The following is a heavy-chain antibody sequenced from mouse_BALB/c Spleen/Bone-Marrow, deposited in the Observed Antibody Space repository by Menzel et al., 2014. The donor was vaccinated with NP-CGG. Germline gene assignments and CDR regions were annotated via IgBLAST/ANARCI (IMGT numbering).Heavy chain of an antibody. J-gene: IGHJ2*01. CDR2: INPGSGGA. Sequence: QVTLKESGAELVRPGTSVKVSCKASGYAFTNYLIEWVKQRPGQGLEWIGVINPGSGGANYNEKFKGKATLTADKSSSTAYMQLSSLTSDDSAVYFCAREWTARAVDYWGQGTTLTVSS. D-gene: IGHD3-2*01. CDR1: GYAFTNYL. CDR3: AREWTARAVDY. V-gene: IGHV1-54*01.